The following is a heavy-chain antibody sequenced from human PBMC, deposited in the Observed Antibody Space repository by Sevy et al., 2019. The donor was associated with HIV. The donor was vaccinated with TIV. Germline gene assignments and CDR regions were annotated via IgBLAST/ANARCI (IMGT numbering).Heavy chain of an antibody. V-gene: IGHV1-8*01. Sequence: ASVKVSCKASGYTFTSYDINWVRQAPGQGLEWMGWMSPKSGKTGYAQRFQGRVTMTRNTSISTAYMEVSSLRSEDTAVYYCARLSGGYWGQGTLVTVSS. CDR3: ARLSGGY. J-gene: IGHJ4*02. CDR1: GYTFTSYD. CDR2: MSPKSGKT. D-gene: IGHD3-10*01.